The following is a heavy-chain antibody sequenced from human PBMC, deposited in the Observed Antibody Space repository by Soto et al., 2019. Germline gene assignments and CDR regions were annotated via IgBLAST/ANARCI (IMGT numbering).Heavy chain of an antibody. CDR1: GGTFSSYA. D-gene: IGHD1-7*01. V-gene: IGHV1-69*05. CDR2: IIPIFGTA. CDR3: ARDPHNWKYFNQLDY. J-gene: IGHJ4*02. Sequence: SVKVSCKASGGTFSSYAISWVRQAPGQGLEWMGGIIPIFGTANYAQKLQGRVTMTRDTSISTAYMELSRLRSDDTAVYYCARDPHNWKYFNQLDYWGQGTLVTVSS.